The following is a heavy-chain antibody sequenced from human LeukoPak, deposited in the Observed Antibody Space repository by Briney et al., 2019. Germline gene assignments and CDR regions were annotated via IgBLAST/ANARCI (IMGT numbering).Heavy chain of an antibody. Sequence: ASVKVSCKASGYTFTSYGISWVRQAPGQGLEWMGWISAYNGNTNYAQKLQGRVTMTTDTSTSTAYMELRSLRSDDTAVYYCARDSGPLLYDSSGLDIWGQGTMVTVSS. D-gene: IGHD3-22*01. CDR2: ISAYNGNT. CDR1: GYTFTSYG. CDR3: ARDSGPLLYDSSGLDI. V-gene: IGHV1-18*01. J-gene: IGHJ3*02.